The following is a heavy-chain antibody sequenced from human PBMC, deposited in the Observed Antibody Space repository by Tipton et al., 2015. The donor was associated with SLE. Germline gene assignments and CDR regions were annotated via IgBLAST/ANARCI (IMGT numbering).Heavy chain of an antibody. V-gene: IGHV3-9*01. J-gene: IGHJ4*02. CDR2: ISWNSDTL. Sequence: SLRLSCAASGFTFDDYAMHWVRQAPGKGLEWVSGISWNSDTLGYADSVKGRFTISRDNAKISLYLQMNSLGAEDTALYYCARGWGSWPYYFDYWGQGTLVTVSS. D-gene: IGHD6-13*01. CDR1: GFTFDDYA. CDR3: ARGWGSWPYYFDY.